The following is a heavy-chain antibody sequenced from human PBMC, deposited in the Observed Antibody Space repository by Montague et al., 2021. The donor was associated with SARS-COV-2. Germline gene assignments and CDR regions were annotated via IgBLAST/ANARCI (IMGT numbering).Heavy chain of an antibody. D-gene: IGHD2-15*01. CDR2: IYYTGSP. V-gene: IGHV4-39*01. Sequence: SETLSLTCTVSGGSISSSSYYWGWIRQPPGKGLEWIGSIYYTGSPYYNPSLKSRVTISVDTSKNQFSLNLSSVTAADTAVYYCARRARWNIVVAVGDRHAFDIWGQGTMVTVPS. J-gene: IGHJ3*02. CDR1: GGSISSSSYY. CDR3: ARRARWNIVVAVGDRHAFDI.